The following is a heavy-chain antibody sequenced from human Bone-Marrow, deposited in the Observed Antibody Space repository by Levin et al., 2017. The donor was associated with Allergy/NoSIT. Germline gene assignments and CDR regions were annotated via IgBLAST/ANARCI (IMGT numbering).Heavy chain of an antibody. D-gene: IGHD3-10*01. CDR1: GITFSSSG. CDR3: AKRLGSYRAFDI. V-gene: IGHV3-23*01. J-gene: IGHJ3*02. CDR2: ISGSGGST. Sequence: GGSLRLSCVASGITFSSSGMSWVRQAPGKGLEWVSAISGSGGSTYYADSVKGRFTISRDNSQNTLYLQMNSLRAEDTAVYYCAKRLGSYRAFDIWGQGTMVTVSS.